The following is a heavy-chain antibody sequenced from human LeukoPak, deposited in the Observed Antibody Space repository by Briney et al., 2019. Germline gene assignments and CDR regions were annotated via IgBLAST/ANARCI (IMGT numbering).Heavy chain of an antibody. J-gene: IGHJ4*02. V-gene: IGHV4-39*01. CDR1: GGSISSSSYY. D-gene: IGHD3-10*01. Sequence: SETLSLTYTVSGGSISSSSYYWGWIRQPPGKGLEWIGSIYYSGSTYYNPSLKSRVTISVDTSKNQFSLKLSSVTAADTAVYYCARDTYYYGSGSYDYWGQGTLVTVSS. CDR3: ARDTYYYGSGSYDY. CDR2: IYYSGST.